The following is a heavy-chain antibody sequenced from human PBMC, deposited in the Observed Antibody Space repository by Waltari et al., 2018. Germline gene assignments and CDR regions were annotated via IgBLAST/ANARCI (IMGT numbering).Heavy chain of an antibody. CDR2: INPNSGGT. D-gene: IGHD3-16*01. V-gene: IGHV1-2*02. CDR1: GYTFTGYY. J-gene: IGHJ6*02. CDR3: ASWGSGSYYYYGMDV. Sequence: QVQLVQSGAEVKKPGASVKVSCKASGYTFTGYYMHWVRQAPGQGLEWMGWINPNSGGTNYAQKFQVRVTMTRDTSISTAYMELSRLRSDDTAVYYCASWGSGSYYYYGMDVWGQGTTVTVSS.